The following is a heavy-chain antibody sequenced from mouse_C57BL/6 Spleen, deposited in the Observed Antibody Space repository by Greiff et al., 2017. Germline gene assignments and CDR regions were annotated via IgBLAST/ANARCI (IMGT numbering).Heavy chain of an antibody. Sequence: QVQLQQPGAELVKPGASVKLSCKASGYTFTSYWMHWVKQRPGQGLEWIGMIHPNSGSTNYNEKFKSKATLTVDKSSSTAYMQLSRLTSEDSAVYYCARGGYDYGSWFAYWGQGTLGTVSA. J-gene: IGHJ3*01. V-gene: IGHV1-64*01. CDR1: GYTFTSYW. CDR3: ARGGYDYGSWFAY. CDR2: IHPNSGST. D-gene: IGHD2-4*01.